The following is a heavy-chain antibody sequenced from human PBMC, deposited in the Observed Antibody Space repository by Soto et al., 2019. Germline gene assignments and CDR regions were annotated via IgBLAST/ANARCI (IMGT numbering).Heavy chain of an antibody. Sequence: GGSLRLSCAASGFTFSASAMHWVRQASGKGLEWVGRIRSNGRTAYAASMQGRFTISRDDSKKTAYLQLNSLKTDDTAVYYCSRLDCSGGSCYPYYFEHWGQGALVTVSS. D-gene: IGHD2-15*01. J-gene: IGHJ4*02. V-gene: IGHV3-73*01. CDR3: SRLDCSGGSCYPYYFEH. CDR2: IRSNGRT. CDR1: GFTFSASA.